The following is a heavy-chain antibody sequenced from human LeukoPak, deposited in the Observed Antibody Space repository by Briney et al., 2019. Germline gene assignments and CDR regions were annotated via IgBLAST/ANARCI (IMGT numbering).Heavy chain of an antibody. CDR2: IKQDGSEK. CDR3: ARTFRGGEYYFDS. V-gene: IGHV3-7*01. CDR1: GFTFSRFR. D-gene: IGHD3-10*01. J-gene: IGHJ4*02. Sequence: PGGSLRLSCAASGFTFSRFRMSWVRQAPGKGLEWVANIKQDGSEKYYVDSVKGRFTISRDNAKNSLYLQMNSLRAEDTAVYYCARTFRGGEYYFDSWGQGTLVTVSS.